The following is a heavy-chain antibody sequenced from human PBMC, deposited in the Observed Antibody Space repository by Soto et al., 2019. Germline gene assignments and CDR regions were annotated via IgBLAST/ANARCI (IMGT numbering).Heavy chain of an antibody. CDR3: AKVGGFDP. Sequence: PGGSLRLSCAASGITVSSRYAMSWVRQIPGKGLECVSAIGGDGESTHYADSVKGRFTISRDNSKNTLYLQLNSLRVEDTAVYYCAKVGGFDPWGQGTLVTVSS. CDR2: IGGDGEST. J-gene: IGHJ5*02. D-gene: IGHD4-17*01. V-gene: IGHV3-23*01. CDR1: GITVSSRYA.